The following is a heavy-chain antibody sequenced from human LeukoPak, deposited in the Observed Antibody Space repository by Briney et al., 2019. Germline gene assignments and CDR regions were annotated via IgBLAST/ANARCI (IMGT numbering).Heavy chain of an antibody. J-gene: IGHJ4*02. CDR2: IIPIFGTA. CDR3: ARDRVYYGSGSYIY. V-gene: IGHV1-69*13. Sequence: VKVSCKASGGTFSSYAISWVRQAPGQGLEWMGGIIPIFGTANYAQKFQGRVTITADESTSTAYMELSSLRSEDTAVYYCARDRVYYGSGSYIYWGQGTLVTVSS. D-gene: IGHD3-10*01. CDR1: GGTFSSYA.